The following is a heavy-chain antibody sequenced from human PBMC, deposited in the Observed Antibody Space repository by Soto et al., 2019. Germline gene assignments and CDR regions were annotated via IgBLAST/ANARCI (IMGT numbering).Heavy chain of an antibody. J-gene: IGHJ4*02. Sequence: ASVKVSCKASGGTFSSYTISWVRQAPGQGLEWMGWINAYNGNTNYAQKLQGRVTMTTDTSASTAYMELRSLRSEDTAVYYCARGSGYYYLDDYWGQGTLVTVSS. CDR3: ARGSGYYYLDDY. D-gene: IGHD3-22*01. CDR1: GGTFSSYT. CDR2: INAYNGNT. V-gene: IGHV1-18*01.